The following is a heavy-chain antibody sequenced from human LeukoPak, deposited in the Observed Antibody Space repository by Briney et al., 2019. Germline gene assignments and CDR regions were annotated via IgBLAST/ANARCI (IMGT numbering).Heavy chain of an antibody. J-gene: IGHJ4*02. V-gene: IGHV4-31*03. CDR2: IYYSGST. D-gene: IGHD4-17*01. CDR3: ARVRSRNFDY. Sequence: SETLSLTCTVSGGSISSGGYYWSSIRQHPGQGLEWIGYIYYSGSTYYNPSLKSRVTMSVGTSKNQFSLKLSSVTAADTAVYYCARVRSRNFDYWGQGTLVTVSS. CDR1: GGSISSGGYY.